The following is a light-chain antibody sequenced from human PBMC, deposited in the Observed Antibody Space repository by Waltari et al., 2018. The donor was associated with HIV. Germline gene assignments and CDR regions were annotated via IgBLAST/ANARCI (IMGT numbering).Light chain of an antibody. CDR2: DAS. Sequence: EIVMTQSPATLSVSPGERATLSCRASQSVGSNLAWYQQKPGQAPRLLISDASIRATGIPARFSGGGSGTEFTLTISGLQSGDVALYYCQQYERWITFGQGTRLDIK. J-gene: IGKJ5*01. CDR1: QSVGSN. V-gene: IGKV3-15*01. CDR3: QQYERWIT.